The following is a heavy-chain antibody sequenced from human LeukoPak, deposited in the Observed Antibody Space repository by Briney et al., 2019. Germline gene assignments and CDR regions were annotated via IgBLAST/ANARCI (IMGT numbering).Heavy chain of an antibody. Sequence: PGGSLRLSCAASGFTFDDYAMHWVRQAPGKGLEWVSGISWNSGSIGYADSVKGRFTISRDNAKNPLYLQMNSLRAEDTALYYCSWSSNPYYFDYWGQGTLVTVSS. CDR2: ISWNSGSI. CDR3: SWSSNPYYFDY. CDR1: GFTFDDYA. V-gene: IGHV3-9*01. J-gene: IGHJ4*02. D-gene: IGHD6-13*01.